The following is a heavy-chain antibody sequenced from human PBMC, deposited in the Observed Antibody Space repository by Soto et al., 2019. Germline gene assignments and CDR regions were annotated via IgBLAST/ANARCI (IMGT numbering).Heavy chain of an antibody. V-gene: IGHV1-69*04. CDR2: IIPILGVA. D-gene: IGHD4-17*01. CDR1: GDTFSNHT. J-gene: IGHJ6*03. Sequence: QVQLVQSGAEVKKPGSSVKVSCKASGDTFSNHTISWVRQAPGQGLEWMGRIIPILGVANYAQKFQGRVTITADKSTSTVYMELSSLRSADTAVYYCAGVAEMGTVTKGYYDYMDVWGKGTTVTVSS. CDR3: AGVAEMGTVTKGYYDYMDV.